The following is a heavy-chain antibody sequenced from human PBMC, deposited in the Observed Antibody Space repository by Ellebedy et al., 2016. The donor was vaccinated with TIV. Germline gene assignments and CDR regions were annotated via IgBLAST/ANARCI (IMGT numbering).Heavy chain of an antibody. Sequence: ASVKVSXXASGGTFSSYAISWVRQAPGQGLEWMGWISAYNGNTNYAQKLQGRVTMTRDTSTSTVYMELSSLRSEDTAVYYCARGGIAPTYDYWGQGTLVTVSS. CDR2: ISAYNGNT. D-gene: IGHD6-13*01. V-gene: IGHV1-18*01. CDR1: GGTFSSYA. J-gene: IGHJ4*02. CDR3: ARGGIAPTYDY.